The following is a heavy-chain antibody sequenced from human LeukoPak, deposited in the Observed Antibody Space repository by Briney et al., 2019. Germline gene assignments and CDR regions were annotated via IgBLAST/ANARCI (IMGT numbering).Heavy chain of an antibody. CDR3: ARDGGREALAGTAIDY. Sequence: SETLSLTCAVYGGSFSGYYWSWIRQPPGKGLEWIGEINHSGSTNYNPSLKSRVTISVDTSKNHYSLKLSSVTAADTAVYYCARDGGREALAGTAIDYWGQGTLVTVSS. CDR1: GGSFSGYY. D-gene: IGHD6-19*01. J-gene: IGHJ4*02. CDR2: INHSGST. V-gene: IGHV4-34*01.